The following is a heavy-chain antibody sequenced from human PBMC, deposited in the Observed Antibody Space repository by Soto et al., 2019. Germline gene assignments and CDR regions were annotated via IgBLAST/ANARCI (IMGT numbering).Heavy chain of an antibody. CDR3: ASIPSSSSWANGEVYYFDY. V-gene: IGHV4-39*01. CDR2: IYYSGST. D-gene: IGHD6-13*01. CDR1: GGSISSSSYY. Sequence: QLQLQESGPGLVKPSETLSLTCTVSGGSISSSSYYWGWIRQPPGKGLEWIGSIYYSGSTYYNPSLKSRVTISVDTSKNQFSLKLSSVTAADTAVYYCASIPSSSSWANGEVYYFDYWGQGTLVTVSS. J-gene: IGHJ4*02.